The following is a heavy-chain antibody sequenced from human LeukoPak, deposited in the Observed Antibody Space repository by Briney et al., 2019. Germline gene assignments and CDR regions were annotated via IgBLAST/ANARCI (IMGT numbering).Heavy chain of an antibody. CDR1: GFTLSSYS. CDR2: ISSGGSTI. V-gene: IGHV3-48*04. Sequence: GGSLRLSCAASGFTLSSYSMNWVRQAPGRGLEWVSYISSGGSTIYYADSVKGRFTISRDNARNSLYLQMNSLRAEDTAVYYCARFSSGWYRNFDYWGQGTLVTVSS. J-gene: IGHJ4*02. CDR3: ARFSSGWYRNFDY. D-gene: IGHD6-19*01.